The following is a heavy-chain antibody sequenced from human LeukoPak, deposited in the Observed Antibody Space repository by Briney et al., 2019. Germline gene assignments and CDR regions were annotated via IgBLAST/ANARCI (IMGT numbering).Heavy chain of an antibody. CDR1: GFTFSVYW. V-gene: IGHV3-7*01. D-gene: IGHD3-22*01. CDR3: ARERGYYDNSGYLPTTYFQH. J-gene: IGHJ1*01. CDR2: IKQDGTEK. Sequence: GRSLRLSRAASGFTFSVYWMGWVSQAPGKGLEWVANIKQDGTEKYYVDSVKGRFTISRDNAKSSLFLQLNSLRAEDTAVYYCARERGYYDNSGYLPTTYFQHWGQGTLVTVSS.